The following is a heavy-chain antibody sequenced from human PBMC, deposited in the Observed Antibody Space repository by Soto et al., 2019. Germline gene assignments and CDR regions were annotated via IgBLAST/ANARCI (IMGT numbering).Heavy chain of an antibody. V-gene: IGHV3-64D*06. CDR1: GFTFSSYA. J-gene: IGHJ4*02. CDR3: VKDSPLFPYYFDY. CDR2: ISSNGGST. Sequence: GGSLRLSCSASGFTFSSYAMHWVRQAPGKGLEYVSAISSNGGSTYYTDSVKGRFTISRDNSKNTLYLQMSSLRAEDTAVYYCVKDSPLFPYYFDYWGQGTLVTVSS. D-gene: IGHD2-21*01.